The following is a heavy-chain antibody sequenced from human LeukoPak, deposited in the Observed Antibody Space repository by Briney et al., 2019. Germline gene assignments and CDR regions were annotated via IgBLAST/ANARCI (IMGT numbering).Heavy chain of an antibody. CDR2: ISYDGTKK. J-gene: IGHJ3*02. CDR1: GFTFKNYA. Sequence: PGRSLRLSCAPSGFTFKNYAVHYVRQAPGKGLEWVATISYDGTKKYYGDSVQGRFTISRDSPQNTLYLQMNSLRIDDTAMYYCVRVRGGSVRGGFDIWGQGTLVSVSS. CDR3: VRVRGGSVRGGFDI. D-gene: IGHD3-10*01. V-gene: IGHV3-30-3*01.